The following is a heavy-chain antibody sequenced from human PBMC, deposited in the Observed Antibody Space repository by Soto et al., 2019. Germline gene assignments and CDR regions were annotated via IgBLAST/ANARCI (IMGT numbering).Heavy chain of an antibody. J-gene: IGHJ4*02. D-gene: IGHD7-27*01. V-gene: IGHV4-59*08. CDR2: IYYSGST. Sequence: PSETLSLTCTVSGGSISSYYWSWIRQPLGKGLEWIGYIYYSGSTNYNPSLKSRVTISVDTSKNQFSLKLSSVTAADTAVYYCARRWGRTFDYWGQGTLVTVSS. CDR1: GGSISSYY. CDR3: ARRWGRTFDY.